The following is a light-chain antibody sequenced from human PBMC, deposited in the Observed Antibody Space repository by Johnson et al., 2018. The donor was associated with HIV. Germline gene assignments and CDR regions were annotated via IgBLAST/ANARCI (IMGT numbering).Light chain of an antibody. CDR3: GTWDSGLSAHYV. CDR1: GSNIGNNY. V-gene: IGLV1-51*01. J-gene: IGLJ1*01. CDR2: DNN. Sequence: QSVLTQSPSVSAAPGQKVTISCSGSGSNIGNNYVSWYQQLPGTAPKLLIYDNNKRPSGIPDRFSDSKSGTSATLGITGLQTGDEADYYCGTWDSGLSAHYVFGTGTRVTVL.